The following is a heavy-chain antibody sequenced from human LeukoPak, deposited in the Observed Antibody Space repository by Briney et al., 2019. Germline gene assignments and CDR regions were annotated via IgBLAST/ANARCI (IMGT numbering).Heavy chain of an antibody. Sequence: ASVKGSCKASGYTFTSYHIHWVRQSPGQRLAWLGLINRSGRSTTNTQRFQGRGTFTRDTSTSTVYMELSSLRSEGTAVYYCARDYVDDIPMIMDYWGQGTLVTVSS. CDR2: INRSGRST. CDR1: GYTFTSYH. V-gene: IGHV1-46*01. J-gene: IGHJ4*02. CDR3: ARDYVDDIPMIMDY. D-gene: IGHD2-8*01.